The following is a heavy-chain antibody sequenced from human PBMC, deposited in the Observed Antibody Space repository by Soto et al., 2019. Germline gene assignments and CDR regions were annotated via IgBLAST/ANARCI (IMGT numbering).Heavy chain of an antibody. V-gene: IGHV3-7*03. CDR3: VKDGGYCSSSTCYSPRNHYFDS. Sequence: TVGSLRLSCEASGFTFSDYWMSWVRQAPGKGPEWVANIKFDGSEKQYVDSVRGRFTISRDNSRNSLFLQMNSLRAGDTAVYYCVKDGGYCSSSTCYSPRNHYFDSWGQGTLVTVSS. CDR1: GFTFSDYW. J-gene: IGHJ4*02. CDR2: IKFDGSEK. D-gene: IGHD2-2*01.